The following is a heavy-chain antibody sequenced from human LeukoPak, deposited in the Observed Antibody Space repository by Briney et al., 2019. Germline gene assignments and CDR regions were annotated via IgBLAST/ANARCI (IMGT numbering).Heavy chain of an antibody. CDR2: MSGSGDGT. Sequence: GGSLRLSCAASGFAFSNFAMSWVRQAPGKGLEWVSAMSGSGDGTYYADSVKGRFTISRDNSKITLYLQMNSLRAEDTAVYYCAKMMGQRLYDYCMDVWGKGTTVTVSS. D-gene: IGHD3-16*01. CDR3: AKMMGQRLYDYCMDV. CDR1: GFAFSNFA. J-gene: IGHJ6*03. V-gene: IGHV3-23*01.